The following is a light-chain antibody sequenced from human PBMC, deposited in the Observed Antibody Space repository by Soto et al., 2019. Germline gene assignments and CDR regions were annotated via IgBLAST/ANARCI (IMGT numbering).Light chain of an antibody. CDR1: QSVSSY. V-gene: IGKV3-11*01. CDR3: QQRSNWPPYT. Sequence: EIVLTQSPATLSLSPGARATLSCTASQSVSSYLAWYQQKPGQAPRLLSYDASNRATGIPARFSGSGSGTDFTLTSSSLEPEDFAVYYCQQRSNWPPYTFGQGTKLEIK. CDR2: DAS. J-gene: IGKJ2*01.